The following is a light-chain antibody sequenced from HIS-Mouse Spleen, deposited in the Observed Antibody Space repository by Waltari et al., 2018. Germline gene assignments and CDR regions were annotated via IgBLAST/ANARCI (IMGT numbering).Light chain of an antibody. Sequence: QPALTQPAPVSGPPGQSTTIPCTATSSDVGGSNYAPWYQQHPGKAPKLMIYEVSNRPSGVSNRFSGSKSGNTASLTISGLQAEDEADYYCSSYTSSSTLVFGGGTKLTVL. CDR1: SSDVGGSNY. CDR2: EVS. V-gene: IGLV2-14*01. CDR3: SSYTSSSTLV. J-gene: IGLJ2*01.